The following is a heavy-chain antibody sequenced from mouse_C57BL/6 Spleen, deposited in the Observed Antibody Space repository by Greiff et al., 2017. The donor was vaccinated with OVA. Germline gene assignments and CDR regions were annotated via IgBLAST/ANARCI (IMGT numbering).Heavy chain of an antibody. V-gene: IGHV14-1*01. J-gene: IGHJ2*01. D-gene: IGHD1-1*01. CDR2: IDPEDGDT. Sequence: EVHLVESGAELVRPGASVKLSCTASGFNIKDYYMHWVKQRPEQGLEWIGRIDPEDGDTEYAPKFQGKATMTADTSSNTAYLQLSSLTSEDTAVYYCTPLITTVVATDYFDYWGQGTTLTVSS. CDR3: TPLITTVVATDYFDY. CDR1: GFNIKDYY.